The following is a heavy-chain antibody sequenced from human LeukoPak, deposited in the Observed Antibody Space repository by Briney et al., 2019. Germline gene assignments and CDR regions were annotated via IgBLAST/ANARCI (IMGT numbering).Heavy chain of an antibody. Sequence: GRSLRLSCAASGFTFSSYAMSWVRQAPGKGLEWVAVISYDGSNKYYADSVKGRFTISRDNSKNTLYLRMNSLRAEDTAVYYCARGESSSWYEDYWGQGTLVTVSS. V-gene: IGHV3-30-3*01. D-gene: IGHD6-13*01. CDR2: ISYDGSNK. CDR3: ARGESSSWYEDY. J-gene: IGHJ4*02. CDR1: GFTFSSYA.